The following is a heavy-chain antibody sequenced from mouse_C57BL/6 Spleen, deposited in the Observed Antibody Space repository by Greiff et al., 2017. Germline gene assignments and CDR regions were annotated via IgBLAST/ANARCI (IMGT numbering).Heavy chain of an antibody. Sequence: QVQLQQPGAELVKPGASVKLSCKASGYTFTSYWMHWVKQRPGQGLEWIGMIHPNSGSTNYNEQFKSKATLTVDKSPSTAYRQLSSLTSEDSAVYSCASPLTSVVGNWYVDVWGTGTTVTVSS. D-gene: IGHD1-1*01. CDR1: GYTFTSYW. CDR2: IHPNSGST. V-gene: IGHV1-64*01. J-gene: IGHJ1*03. CDR3: ASPLTSVVGNWYVDV.